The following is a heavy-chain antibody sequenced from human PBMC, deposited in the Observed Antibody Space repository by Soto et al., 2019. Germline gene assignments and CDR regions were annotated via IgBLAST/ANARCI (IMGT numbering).Heavy chain of an antibody. V-gene: IGHV1-69*01. D-gene: IGHD6-19*01. J-gene: IGHJ4*02. CDR1: GGIFSNFA. CDR2: IIPTLGTP. Sequence: QVQLVQSGAEVKKPGSSVKVSCKASGGIFSNFAFNWMRQAPGQGLEWMGGIIPTLGTPHYAQKFLGRVTITADESTRTVYIEMSSLTVEDTAVYYCARVGLGSFDDWGQGTLVIVSS. CDR3: ARVGLGSFDD.